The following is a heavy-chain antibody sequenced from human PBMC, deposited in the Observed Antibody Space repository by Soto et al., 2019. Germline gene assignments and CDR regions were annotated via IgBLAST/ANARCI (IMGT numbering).Heavy chain of an antibody. CDR2: ISWNSGSI. D-gene: IGHD6-19*01. CDR1: GFTFDDYA. CDR3: AKDAFSIAVAGSAFDI. Sequence: SLRLSCAASGFTFDDYAMHWVRQAPGKGLEWVSGISWNSGSIGYADSVKGRFTISRDNAKNSLYLQMNSLRAEDTALYYCAKDAFSIAVAGSAFDIWGQGTMVTVSS. V-gene: IGHV3-9*01. J-gene: IGHJ3*02.